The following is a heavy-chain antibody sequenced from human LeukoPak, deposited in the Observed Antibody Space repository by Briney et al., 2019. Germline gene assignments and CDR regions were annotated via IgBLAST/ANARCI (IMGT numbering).Heavy chain of an antibody. D-gene: IGHD3-22*01. CDR3: ARNLATVIGVGEGDY. CDR2: IGSNGRST. Sequence: GGSLRLSCAASGFTFSSSAMNWVRQAPGKGPEWVSMIGSNGRSTYYADSVKGRFTVSRDNSKNTLYLQMNSLRAEDTAVYYCARNLATVIGVGEGDYWGQGTRVTVPS. J-gene: IGHJ4*02. V-gene: IGHV3-23*01. CDR1: GFTFSSSA.